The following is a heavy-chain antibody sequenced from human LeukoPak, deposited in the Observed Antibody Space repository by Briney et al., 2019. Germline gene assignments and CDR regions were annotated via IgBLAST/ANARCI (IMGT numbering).Heavy chain of an antibody. V-gene: IGHV4-39*07. J-gene: IGHJ6*03. CDR1: GGSIISTTYY. Sequence: SETPSLTCTVSGGSIISTTYYWGWIRQPPGEGLEWIGSIDYSGSTYYNPSLKSRVTISVDTSKNQFSLNLSSVTAADTAVYSCARASGSSWYERRLHAYYYYMDVWGKGTTVTVSS. D-gene: IGHD6-13*01. CDR2: IDYSGST. CDR3: ARASGSSWYERRLHAYYYYMDV.